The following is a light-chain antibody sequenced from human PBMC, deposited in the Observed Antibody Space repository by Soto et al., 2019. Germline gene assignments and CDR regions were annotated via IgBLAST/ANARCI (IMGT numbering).Light chain of an antibody. J-gene: IGKJ4*01. CDR2: GAS. CDR3: QQYGSSSLT. Sequence: EIVMTQSPGTLSVSTEEGATLSCRASQSVDRNLAWYQPKPGQAPRLLIYGASSRATGIPDRFSGSGSGTDFTLTISRLEPEDFAVYYCQQYGSSSLTFGGGTKVDIK. V-gene: IGKV3-20*01. CDR1: QSVDRN.